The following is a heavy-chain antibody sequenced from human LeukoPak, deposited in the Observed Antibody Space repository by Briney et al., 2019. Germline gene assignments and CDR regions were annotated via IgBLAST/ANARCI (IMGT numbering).Heavy chain of an antibody. Sequence: GGSLRLSCAASGFTFSSYSMNWVRQAPGKGLEWVAVISYDGSNKYYADSVKGRFTISRDNSKNTLYLQMNSLRAEDTAVYYCARDVDGYNAGAFDPWGQGTLVTVSS. CDR3: ARDVDGYNAGAFDP. CDR1: GFTFSSYS. J-gene: IGHJ5*02. D-gene: IGHD5-24*01. CDR2: ISYDGSNK. V-gene: IGHV3-30*05.